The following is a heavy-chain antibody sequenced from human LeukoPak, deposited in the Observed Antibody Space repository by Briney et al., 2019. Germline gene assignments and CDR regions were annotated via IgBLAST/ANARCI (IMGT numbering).Heavy chain of an antibody. CDR2: IIPIFGTA. CDR1: GGTFSSYA. J-gene: IGHJ4*02. CDR3: ATGSGSYSFDY. D-gene: IGHD3-10*01. Sequence: SVKVSCKASGGTFSSYAISWVRQAPGQGLEWMGGIIPIFGTANYAQKFQGRVTITADKSTSTAHMELSSLRSEDTAVYYCATGSGSYSFDYWGQGTLVTVSS. V-gene: IGHV1-69*06.